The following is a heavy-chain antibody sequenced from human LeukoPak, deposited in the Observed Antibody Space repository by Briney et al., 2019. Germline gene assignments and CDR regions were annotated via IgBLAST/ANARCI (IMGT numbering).Heavy chain of an antibody. V-gene: IGHV3-30*18. D-gene: IGHD6-19*01. Sequence: PGGSLRLSCAASGFTFSSYGMHWVRQAPGKGLEWVAVISYDGSNKYYADSVKGRFTISRDNSKNTLYLQMNSLGAEDTAVYYCAKDQEQWLSRNYYYGMDVWGQGTTVTVSS. J-gene: IGHJ6*02. CDR2: ISYDGSNK. CDR3: AKDQEQWLSRNYYYGMDV. CDR1: GFTFSSYG.